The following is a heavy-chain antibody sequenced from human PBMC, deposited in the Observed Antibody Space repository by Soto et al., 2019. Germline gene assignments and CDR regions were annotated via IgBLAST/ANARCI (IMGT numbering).Heavy chain of an antibody. D-gene: IGHD2-2*01. V-gene: IGHV1-2*04. Sequence: ASVKVSCKASGYTLTGYYMHWVRQAPGQGLEWMGWINPNSGGTNYAQKFQGWVTMTRDTSTSTAYMELSRLRSEDTAVYYCARDGRQVVPAPDGTEYYYYMDVWGKGTTVTVSS. CDR2: INPNSGGT. J-gene: IGHJ6*03. CDR3: ARDGRQVVPAPDGTEYYYYMDV. CDR1: GYTLTGYY.